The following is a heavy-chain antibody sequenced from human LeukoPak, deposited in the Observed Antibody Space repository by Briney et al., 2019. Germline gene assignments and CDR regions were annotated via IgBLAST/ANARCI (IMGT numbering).Heavy chain of an antibody. J-gene: IGHJ4*02. CDR1: GFTFSSYV. V-gene: IGHV3-30*02. CDR3: AKDPRDHSYGWSWRYFDY. CDR2: IRYDGSNK. Sequence: GGSLRLSCAPSGFTFSSYVMHWVRQAPRKRLERVAFIRYDGSNKYYADSVKGRFTISRDNSKNTLYLQMNSLRAEDTAVYYCAKDPRDHSYGWSWRYFDYWGQGALVTVSS. D-gene: IGHD5-18*01.